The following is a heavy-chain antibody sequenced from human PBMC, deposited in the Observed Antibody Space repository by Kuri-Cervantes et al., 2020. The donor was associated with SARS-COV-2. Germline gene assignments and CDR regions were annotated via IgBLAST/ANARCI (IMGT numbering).Heavy chain of an antibody. D-gene: IGHD2-2*02. J-gene: IGHJ4*02. CDR1: GYTFTGYY. V-gene: IGHV1-2*02. Sequence: ASVKVSCKASGYTFTGYYMHWVRQAPGQGLEWMGWISPNSGGTNYAQKFQGRVTMTRDTSISTAYMELSRLRSDDTAVYYCARAFVLGYCSSTSCYTLNFDYWGQGTLVTVSS. CDR3: ARAFVLGYCSSTSCYTLNFDY. CDR2: ISPNSGGT.